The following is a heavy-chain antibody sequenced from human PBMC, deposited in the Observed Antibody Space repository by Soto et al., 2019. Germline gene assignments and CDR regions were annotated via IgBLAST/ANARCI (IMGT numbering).Heavy chain of an antibody. J-gene: IGHJ5*02. CDR2: MNPNSGNT. CDR1: GYTFTSYD. Sequence: GASVKVSCKASGYTFTSYDINWVRQATGQGLEWMGWMNPNSGNTGYAQKFQGRVTMTRNTSISTAYMELSSLRSEDTAVYYCARSGLRFLEWFRRWFDPWGQGTLVTVSS. V-gene: IGHV1-8*01. D-gene: IGHD3-3*01. CDR3: ARSGLRFLEWFRRWFDP.